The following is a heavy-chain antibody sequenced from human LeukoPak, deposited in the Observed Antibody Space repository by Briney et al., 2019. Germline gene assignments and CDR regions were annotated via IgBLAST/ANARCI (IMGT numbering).Heavy chain of an antibody. CDR1: GGSISSYY. CDR3: ARWVDTADTGYFDL. V-gene: IGHV4-59*08. D-gene: IGHD5-18*01. CDR2: IYYSGST. J-gene: IGHJ2*01. Sequence: SETLSLTCTVSGGSISSYYWSWIRQPPGKGLEWIGYIYYSGSTNYNPSLKSRVTISVDTSKNQFSLKLSSVTAADTAVYYCARWVDTADTGYFDLWGRGTLVTVSS.